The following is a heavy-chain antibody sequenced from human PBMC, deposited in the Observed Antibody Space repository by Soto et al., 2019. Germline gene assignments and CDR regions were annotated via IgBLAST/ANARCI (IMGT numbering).Heavy chain of an antibody. CDR1: GYTFTSYD. D-gene: IGHD3-3*01. J-gene: IGHJ6*03. V-gene: IGHV1-8*01. CDR3: ARARYYDFWRGSTYMDI. CDR2: MKPNSGNT. Sequence: QVQLVQSGAEVKKPGASVKVSCKASGYTFTSYDINWVRQATGQGLEWMVWMKPNSGNTGYAQKFQGRVTMTRNTSISTVYRELSSLRSDDTAVYYCARARYYDFWRGSTYMDIWGKGTTVTVSS.